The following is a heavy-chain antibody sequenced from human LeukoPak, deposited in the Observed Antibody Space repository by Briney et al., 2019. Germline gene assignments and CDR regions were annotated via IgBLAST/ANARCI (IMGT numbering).Heavy chain of an antibody. CDR2: IKQDGSEK. Sequence: TGGSLRLSCGASGFTLSSYWMTWVRQAPGKGLEWVANIKQDGSEKQYVDSVRGRFTISRDNAKNSLYLQMNSLRVEDTAVYYCARDGFVGAADYWGQGTLVTVSS. J-gene: IGHJ4*02. CDR1: GFTLSSYW. V-gene: IGHV3-7*01. CDR3: ARDGFVGAADY. D-gene: IGHD6-13*01.